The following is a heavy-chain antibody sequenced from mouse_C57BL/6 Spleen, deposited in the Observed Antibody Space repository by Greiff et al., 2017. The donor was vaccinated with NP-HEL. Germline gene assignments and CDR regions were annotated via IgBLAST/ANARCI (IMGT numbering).Heavy chain of an antibody. CDR2: IYPGDGDT. CDR1: GYAFSSYW. J-gene: IGHJ4*01. V-gene: IGHV1-80*01. Sequence: QVQLKESGAELVKPGASVKISCKASGYAFSSYWMNWVKQRPGKGLEWIGQIYPGDGDTNYNGKFKGKATLTADKSSSTAYMQLSSLTSEDSAVYFCARRGRDAMDYWGQGTSVTVSS. CDR3: ARRGRDAMDY.